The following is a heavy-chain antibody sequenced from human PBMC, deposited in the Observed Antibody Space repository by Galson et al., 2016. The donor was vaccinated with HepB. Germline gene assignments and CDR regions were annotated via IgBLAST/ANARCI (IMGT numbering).Heavy chain of an antibody. CDR3: ARQQVGNNWFDP. V-gene: IGHV4-59*02. J-gene: IGHJ5*02. CDR2: MYYSGRT. CDR1: GASVTSCY. Sequence: SETLSLTCTVSGASVTSCYWSWIRQPPGKGLEWIGCMYYSGRTDYSPSLKRRVTMSADTSKNQFSLRLSSVTAADTAVYYCARQQVGNNWFDPWGQGTLVTVSA.